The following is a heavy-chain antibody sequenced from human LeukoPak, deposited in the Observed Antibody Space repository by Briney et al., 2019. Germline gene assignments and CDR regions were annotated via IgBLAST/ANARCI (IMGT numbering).Heavy chain of an antibody. D-gene: IGHD3-10*01. J-gene: IGHJ5*02. V-gene: IGHV4-4*07. CDR3: ARDLHGSGTWDWFDP. CDR1: GGSISSYY. Sequence: PSETLSLTCTVSGGSISSYYWSWIRKPAGKRLEWIGRIYASGSTNYNPSLKSRVTMSVDTSKNQFSLNLSSVTAADTAVYYCARDLHGSGTWDWFDPWGQGTLVTVSS. CDR2: IYASGST.